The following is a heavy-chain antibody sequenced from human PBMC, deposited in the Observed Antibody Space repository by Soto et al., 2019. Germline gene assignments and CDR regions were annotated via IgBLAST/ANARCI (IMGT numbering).Heavy chain of an antibody. V-gene: IGHV1-69*01. J-gene: IGHJ6*02. D-gene: IGHD3-22*01. CDR3: ARDGSGYRSRASPMDV. Sequence: QVQLVQSGAEVKKPGSSVKVSCKASGDTFSSYAISWVRQAPGQGLEWMGGIIPIFGTANYAQKFQCRVKITAAESTRTAYMELSSLRSEDTAVYYCARDGSGYRSRASPMDVWGQGTTVTVSS. CDR2: IIPIFGTA. CDR1: GDTFSSYA.